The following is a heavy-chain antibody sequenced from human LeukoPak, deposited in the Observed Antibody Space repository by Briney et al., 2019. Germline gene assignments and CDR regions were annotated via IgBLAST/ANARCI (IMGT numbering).Heavy chain of an antibody. J-gene: IGHJ4*02. CDR1: GYTFTSYG. D-gene: IGHD2-15*01. Sequence: ASVKVSCKASGYTFTSYGISWVQQAPGQGLEWMGWISAYNGNTNYAQKLQGRVTMTTDTSTSTAYMELRSLRSDDTAVYYCARSLGDYCSGGSCYLDYWGQGTLVTVSS. CDR3: ARSLGDYCSGGSCYLDY. CDR2: ISAYNGNT. V-gene: IGHV1-18*01.